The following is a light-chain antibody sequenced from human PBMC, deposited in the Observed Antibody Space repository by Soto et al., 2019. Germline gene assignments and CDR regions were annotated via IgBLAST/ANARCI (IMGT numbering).Light chain of an antibody. Sequence: DIQMTQSPSSLSASVGDRVTITCRASQAIRSDLAWYQQKPGRAPKRLIYGSSSLQSGVPSRFSGSGSGTEFTLTISSLQPEDFGTYYCLQHNLFPRTFGQGTKVEIK. J-gene: IGKJ1*01. CDR3: LQHNLFPRT. V-gene: IGKV1-17*01. CDR2: GSS. CDR1: QAIRSD.